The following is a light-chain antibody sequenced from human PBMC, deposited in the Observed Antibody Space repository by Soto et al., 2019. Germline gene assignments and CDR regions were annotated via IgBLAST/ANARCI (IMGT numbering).Light chain of an antibody. Sequence: DIQMTQSPSSLSASVGDRVTITCRATQSISIYLNWYQHKPGKAPHALIYAASSLQSGVPSRFRGTGSGTHFPHTITSLQPEDFATYYRQQTYTIPPTFGQRTKVDI. J-gene: IGKJ1*01. CDR2: AAS. CDR3: QQTYTIPPT. V-gene: IGKV1-39*01. CDR1: QSISIY.